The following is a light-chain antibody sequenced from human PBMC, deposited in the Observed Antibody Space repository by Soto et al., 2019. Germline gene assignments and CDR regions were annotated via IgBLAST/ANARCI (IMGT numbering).Light chain of an antibody. V-gene: IGLV2-11*01. CDR2: DVS. CDR1: SSDVGGYNY. CDR3: CSYAGSSV. Sequence: SALTQPRSVSGSPGQSVTISCTGTSSDVGGYNYVSWYQQRPGKAPKLMIYDVSKRPSGVPDRFSGSKSGNTASLTISGLQAEDEADYYCCSYAGSSVFGGGTKVTVL. J-gene: IGLJ2*01.